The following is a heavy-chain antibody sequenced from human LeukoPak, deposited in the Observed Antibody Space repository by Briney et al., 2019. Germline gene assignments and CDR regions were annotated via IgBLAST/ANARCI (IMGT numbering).Heavy chain of an antibody. V-gene: IGHV4-4*07. CDR1: GGSISSYY. CDR3: ARDFPIGSPYQLLSGNYYHYGMDV. CDR2: IYTSGST. Sequence: PSETLSLTCTVSGGSISSYYWSWIRQPAGKGLEWIGRIYTSGSTNYNPSLKSRVTMSVDTSKNQFSLKLSSVTAADTAVYYCARDFPIGSPYQLLSGNYYHYGMDVWGQGTTVTVSS. J-gene: IGHJ6*02. D-gene: IGHD2-2*01.